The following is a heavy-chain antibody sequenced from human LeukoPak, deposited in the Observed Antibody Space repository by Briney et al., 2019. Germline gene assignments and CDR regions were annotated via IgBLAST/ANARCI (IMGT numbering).Heavy chain of an antibody. CDR2: FGGTGGDI. D-gene: IGHD3-10*01. V-gene: IGHV3-23*01. CDR1: GFAFSVNA. J-gene: IGHJ4*02. Sequence: GGSLRLSCAASGFAFSVNAMAWVRQAPGKGLEWVAAFGGTGGDINYADSVKGRFTISRDNSKGILYLQMNSLRAEDTAVYYCARDSGVDYGSGSYPHDYWGQGTLVTVSS. CDR3: ARDSGVDYGSGSYPHDY.